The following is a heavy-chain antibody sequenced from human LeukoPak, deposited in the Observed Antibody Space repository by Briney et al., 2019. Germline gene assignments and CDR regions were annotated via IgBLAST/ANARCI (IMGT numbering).Heavy chain of an antibody. Sequence: ASVKVSCKASGYTFTSYAMHWVRQAPGQRLEWMGWINAGNGNTKYSQKFQGRATITMDTSASTAYMELSSLRSEDTAVYYCAIDHTVTTRSWADYCGQRTLVIVSS. V-gene: IGHV1-3*01. CDR1: GYTFTSYA. D-gene: IGHD4-17*01. J-gene: IGHJ4*02. CDR3: AIDHTVTTRSWADY. CDR2: INAGNGNT.